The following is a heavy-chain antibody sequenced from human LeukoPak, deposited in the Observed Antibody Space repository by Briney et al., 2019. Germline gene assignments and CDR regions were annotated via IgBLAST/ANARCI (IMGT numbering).Heavy chain of an antibody. CDR1: GFTFTDYA. CDR2: ISGSGGST. J-gene: IGHJ4*02. CDR3: AKDRYSRGYFD. D-gene: IGHD3-22*01. V-gene: IGHV3-23*01. Sequence: QPGGSLRLSCAASGFTFTDYAMNWVRQAPGKGLEWLSAISGSGGSTYYADSIQGRFTISRDNSKNTLYLQMNSLRAEDTAIYYCAKDRYSRGYFDWGQGTLVTVYS.